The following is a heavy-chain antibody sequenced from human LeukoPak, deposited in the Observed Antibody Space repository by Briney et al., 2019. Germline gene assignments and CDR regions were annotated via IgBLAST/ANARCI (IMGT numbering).Heavy chain of an antibody. CDR3: ARGRDYYDSSTPFDY. J-gene: IGHJ4*02. Sequence: ASVKVSCKASGYSFTSYYIHWVRQAPGQGLEWMGIINPRGTSTSYAQKFRGRVTMTRDTSTSTVYMELSSLKSEDTAVYYCARGRDYYDSSTPFDYWGQGTLVTVSS. CDR2: INPRGTST. V-gene: IGHV1-46*01. CDR1: GYSFTSYY. D-gene: IGHD3-22*01.